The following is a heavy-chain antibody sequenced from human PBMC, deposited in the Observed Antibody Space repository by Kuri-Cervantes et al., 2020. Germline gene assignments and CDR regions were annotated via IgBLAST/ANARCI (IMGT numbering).Heavy chain of an antibody. CDR3: TRDSRVAGSRNTFDI. V-gene: IGHV3-13*01. D-gene: IGHD6-19*01. Sequence: ETLSLTCAASGFTFSNYDMHWVRQVTGKGLEWVSAIGTAGNTYYPDSVKGRFIISRDNAKNSFYLQMNSLRAGDTAMYYCTRDSRVAGSRNTFDIWGQGTVVTVSS. CDR1: GFTFSNYD. J-gene: IGHJ3*02. CDR2: IGTAGNT.